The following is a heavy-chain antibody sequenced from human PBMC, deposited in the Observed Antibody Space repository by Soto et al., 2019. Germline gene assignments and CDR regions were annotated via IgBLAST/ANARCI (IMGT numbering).Heavy chain of an antibody. D-gene: IGHD3-22*01. CDR3: ARAPFTIYDTSGYYDY. V-gene: IGHV3-33*01. CDR1: GFTFSSSG. Sequence: GGSLRLSCAASGFTFSSSGMHWVRQAPGKGLEWVAIIWYDGSKKYYADSVKGRFTISRDNSKNTVYLQMNSLRAEDTAVYYCARAPFTIYDTSGYYDYWGQGTLVTVSS. CDR2: IWYDGSKK. J-gene: IGHJ4*02.